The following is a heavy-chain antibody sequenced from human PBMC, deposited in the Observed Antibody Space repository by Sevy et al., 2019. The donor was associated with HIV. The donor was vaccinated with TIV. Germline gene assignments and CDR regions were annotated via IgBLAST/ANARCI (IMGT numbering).Heavy chain of an antibody. CDR3: ARDLFSGGNAVYGY. CDR2: INAISSNR. CDR1: GFTFSSNA. V-gene: IGHV3-21*01. Sequence: GGSLRLSCAASGFTFSSNAMNWVRQAPGKGLEWVSSINAISSNRYYADSVKGRFTISRDNAENSLYLQMNSVRAEDTAVYYCARDLFSGGNAVYGYWGQGTLVTVSS. J-gene: IGHJ4*02. D-gene: IGHD2-15*01.